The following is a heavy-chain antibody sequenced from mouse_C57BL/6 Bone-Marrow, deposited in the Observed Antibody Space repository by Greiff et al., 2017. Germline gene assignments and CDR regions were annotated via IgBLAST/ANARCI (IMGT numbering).Heavy chain of an antibody. V-gene: IGHV5-17*01. J-gene: IGHJ3*01. CDR3: ARPIYDDYVWFAY. CDR1: GFTFSDYG. CDR2: ISSGSSTI. Sequence: EVHLVASGGGLVKPGGSLKLSCAASGFTFSDYGMHWVRQAPEKGLEWVAYISSGSSTIYYADTVKGRFTITRDNDKSTRYLQMTSLRSEDTSMEYCARPIYDDYVWFAYWGQGTLVTVSA. D-gene: IGHD2-4*01.